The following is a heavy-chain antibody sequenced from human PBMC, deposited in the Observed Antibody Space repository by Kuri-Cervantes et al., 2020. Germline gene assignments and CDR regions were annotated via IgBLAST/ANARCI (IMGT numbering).Heavy chain of an antibody. Sequence: GGSLRLSCAASGFTVSSNYMSWVRQAPGKGLEWVSVIYSGGSTYYADSVKGRFTISRDNSKNTLYLQMNSLRAEDTAVYYCATGEWLSAVGAFDYLGQGTLVTVSS. V-gene: IGHV3-53*01. J-gene: IGHJ4*02. CDR1: GFTVSSNY. D-gene: IGHD3-3*01. CDR2: IYSGGST. CDR3: ATGEWLSAVGAFDY.